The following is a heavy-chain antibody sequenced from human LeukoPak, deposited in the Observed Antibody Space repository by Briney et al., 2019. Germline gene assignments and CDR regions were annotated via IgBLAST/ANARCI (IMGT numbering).Heavy chain of an antibody. J-gene: IGHJ4*02. Sequence: GGSLRLSCAASGFTFSRYGMSWVRQAPGKGLEWLSGISGRGGTTYSADSVKGRFTISRDNSKSTLYLQMNSLRAEDTAIYFCGKSQSLLSLGGPFDSWGQGTLVTVSS. V-gene: IGHV3-23*01. CDR1: GFTFSRYG. CDR3: GKSQSLLSLGGPFDS. CDR2: ISGRGGTT. D-gene: IGHD3-16*01.